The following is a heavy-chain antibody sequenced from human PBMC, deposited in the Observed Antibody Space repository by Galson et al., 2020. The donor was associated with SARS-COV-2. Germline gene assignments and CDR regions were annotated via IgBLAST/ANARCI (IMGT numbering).Heavy chain of an antibody. V-gene: IGHV2-5*02. D-gene: IGHD3-16*01. CDR2: FYWVDDK. J-gene: IGHJ2*01. CDR1: GFTVTSSGVG. CDR3: VPLTYGGSPLGDSGDFDL. Sequence: KMSGPTLVKPTQTLTLTCTFSGFTVTSSGVGVGWVRQPPGKALEWLAHFYWVDDKRYSPFLRSRLTITQDTSRKEVVLTMTNMDPADTATYYCVPLTYGGSPLGDSGDFDLWGRGTLVTVSS.